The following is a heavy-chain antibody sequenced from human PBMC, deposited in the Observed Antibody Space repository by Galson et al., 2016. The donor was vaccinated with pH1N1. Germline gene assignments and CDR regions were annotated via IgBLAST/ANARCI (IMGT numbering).Heavy chain of an antibody. CDR2: IHHSGKT. V-gene: IGHV4-59*01. Sequence: ETLSLTCTVSGDSIGTYYWSWIRQSPGKGPERIGQIHHSGKTSYNPSLEGRLTMSIDASKNQFSLRLTYVTAADAAVYYCARYRITSSEGYFDFWGQRTRVTVSS. CDR1: GDSIGTYY. J-gene: IGHJ4*02. CDR3: ARYRITSSEGYFDF. D-gene: IGHD3-16*02.